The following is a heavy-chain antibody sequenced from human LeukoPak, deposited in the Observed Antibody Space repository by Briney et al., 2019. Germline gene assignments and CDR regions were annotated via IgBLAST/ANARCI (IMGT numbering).Heavy chain of an antibody. D-gene: IGHD4-17*01. CDR2: IYTSGST. CDR3: ARAGYGDSDFDY. J-gene: IGHJ4*02. V-gene: IGHV4-4*07. Sequence: SETLPLTCTVSGGSISSYYWSWLRQPAGKGLEWIGRIYTSGSTNYNPSLKSRVTISVDTSKNQFSLKLNSVTAADTAVYYCARAGYGDSDFDYWGQGTLVTVSS. CDR1: GGSISSYY.